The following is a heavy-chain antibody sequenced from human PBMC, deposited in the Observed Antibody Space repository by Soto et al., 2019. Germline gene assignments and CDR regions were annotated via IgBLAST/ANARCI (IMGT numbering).Heavy chain of an antibody. Sequence: EVQLLESGGGLVQPGGSLRLSCAASGFTFSSYAKTWIRQAPGKGLEWVSSISGSGGTTHDADSVKGRFAISRDNSKNTLYLQLNSLRAEDTAVYYCAKDAQGSRPDWFDPWGQGTLVIVSS. CDR1: GFTFSSYA. CDR2: ISGSGGTT. D-gene: IGHD3-10*01. J-gene: IGHJ5*02. V-gene: IGHV3-23*01. CDR3: AKDAQGSRPDWFDP.